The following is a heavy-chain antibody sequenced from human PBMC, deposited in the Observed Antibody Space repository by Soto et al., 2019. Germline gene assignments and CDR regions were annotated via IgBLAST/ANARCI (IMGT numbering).Heavy chain of an antibody. J-gene: IGHJ1*01. D-gene: IGHD1-26*01. Sequence: SATISISCSLSGHCVSTECYYWRWIRQHPGKGLEWIGYMYYRGLTSYNPPLKSRVTISRATSTNPFYLKLSSVTAADTAVYPCARSRRYYVEGFKKWGKAPLVTLS. CDR2: MYYRGLT. V-gene: IGHV4-31*03. CDR3: ARSRRYYVEGFKK. CDR1: GHCVSTECYY.